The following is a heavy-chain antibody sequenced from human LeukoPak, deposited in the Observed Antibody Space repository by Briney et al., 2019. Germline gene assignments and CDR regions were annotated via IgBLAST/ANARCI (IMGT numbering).Heavy chain of an antibody. J-gene: IGHJ4*02. D-gene: IGHD1-1*01. V-gene: IGHV3-30*18. CDR1: GFTFSSYG. Sequence: GRSLRLSCAASGFTFSSYGMHWVRQAPGKGLDWVAVISYDGSNKYYADSVKGRFTISRDNSKNTLYLQMNSLRAEDTAVYYCAKDLTTGTTYVDYWGQGTLVTVSS. CDR3: AKDLTTGTTYVDY. CDR2: ISYDGSNK.